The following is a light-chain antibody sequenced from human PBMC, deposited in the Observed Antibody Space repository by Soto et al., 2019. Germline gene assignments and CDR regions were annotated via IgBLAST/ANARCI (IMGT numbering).Light chain of an antibody. CDR2: SAS. Sequence: IQLTQSPSSLSASVGGRATMPCRASQGISSYLAWYQQKPGKPPDLLIYSASTLQSGVPSRFSGSGSETECSLTIRALQPEDFATYYCQQLSRYPLTFGGGTKV. CDR3: QQLSRYPLT. J-gene: IGKJ4*01. V-gene: IGKV1-9*01. CDR1: QGISSY.